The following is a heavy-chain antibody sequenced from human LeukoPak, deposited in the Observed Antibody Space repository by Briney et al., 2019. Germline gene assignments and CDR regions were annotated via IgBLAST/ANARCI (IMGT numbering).Heavy chain of an antibody. D-gene: IGHD1-26*01. J-gene: IGHJ4*02. CDR1: GFTFSSHG. V-gene: IGHV3-33*01. CDR3: ARRGSGTYNFDY. Sequence: GGSLRLSCAASGFTFSSHGMHWVRQAPGKGLEWVAVIWSDGSNKYYADSVKGRFTISRDNPKNTMYLQMNTLRAEDTAVYYCARRGSGTYNFDYWGQGTLSPSPQ. CDR2: IWSDGSNK.